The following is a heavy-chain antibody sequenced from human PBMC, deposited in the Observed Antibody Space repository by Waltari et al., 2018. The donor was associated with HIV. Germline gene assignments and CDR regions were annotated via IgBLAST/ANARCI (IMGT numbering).Heavy chain of an antibody. CDR3: SRDTFGEYDY. Sequence: EVQLVPSGGGLIKPGGSLRLSCAASGLSVRSYWRHWVRQTPGKGLVWVSRINIDGSRIDDADSVRCRFTISRDSAKNTLSLQMNSLTEEDTAVYYCSRDTFGEYDYWGQGTLVIVSS. D-gene: IGHD3-10*01. J-gene: IGHJ4*02. CDR1: GLSVRSYW. CDR2: INIDGSRI. V-gene: IGHV3-74*01.